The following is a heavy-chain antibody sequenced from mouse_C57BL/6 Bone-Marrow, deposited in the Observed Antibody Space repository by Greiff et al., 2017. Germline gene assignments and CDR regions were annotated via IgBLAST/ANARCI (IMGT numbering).Heavy chain of an antibody. CDR1: GFNIKDDY. Sequence: EVQLVESGAELVRPGASVKLSCTASGFNIKDDYMHWVKQRPEQGLEWIGWIDPENGDTAYASKVQGKATITADTSSNTAYLQLSSLTSEDTAVYYCLYYYGLWYFDVWGTGTSVTVSS. D-gene: IGHD1-1*01. J-gene: IGHJ1*03. CDR2: IDPENGDT. V-gene: IGHV14-4*01. CDR3: LYYYGLWYFDV.